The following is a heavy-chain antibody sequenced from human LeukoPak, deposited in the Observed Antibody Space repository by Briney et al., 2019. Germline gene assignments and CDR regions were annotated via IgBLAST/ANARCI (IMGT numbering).Heavy chain of an antibody. D-gene: IGHD1-26*01. CDR2: ISGSGGST. J-gene: IGHJ4*02. V-gene: IGHV3-23*01. CDR3: AKDRSIGTYYTFDH. CDR1: GFTFSSYG. Sequence: GGSLRLSCAASGFTFSSYGMSWVRQAPGKGLEWVSAISGSGGSTYYADSVKGRFTISRDNSKNSLYLQMSSLTAADTAVYYCAKDRSIGTYYTFDHWGQGTLVTVSS.